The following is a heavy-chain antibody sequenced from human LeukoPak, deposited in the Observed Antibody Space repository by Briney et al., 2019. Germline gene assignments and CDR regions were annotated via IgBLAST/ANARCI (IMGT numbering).Heavy chain of an antibody. V-gene: IGHV3-30*04. J-gene: IGHJ6*02. D-gene: IGHD6-13*01. CDR1: GFTFSSYA. Sequence: PGGSLRLSCAASGFTFSSYAMHWVRQAPGKGLEWVADISYDGSNKYYADSVKGRFTISRDNSKNTLYLQMNSLRAEDTAVYYCASGIAAAGGAEGYYYYGMDVWGQGTSVTVSS. CDR3: ASGIAAAGGAEGYYYYGMDV. CDR2: ISYDGSNK.